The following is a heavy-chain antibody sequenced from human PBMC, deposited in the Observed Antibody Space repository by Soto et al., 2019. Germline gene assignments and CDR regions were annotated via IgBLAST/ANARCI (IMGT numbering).Heavy chain of an antibody. CDR3: ASMTGYSLGNWIDP. D-gene: IGHD5-18*01. CDR1: GGSISSGGYS. CDR2: IYHSGST. Sequence: LSLTCAVSGGSISSGGYSWSWIRQPPGKGLEWIGCIYHSGSTYYNPSLKSRVTISVDRSKNQFSLKLSSVTAADTAVYYCASMTGYSLGNWIDPWGQGTLVTVSS. V-gene: IGHV4-30-2*01. J-gene: IGHJ5*02.